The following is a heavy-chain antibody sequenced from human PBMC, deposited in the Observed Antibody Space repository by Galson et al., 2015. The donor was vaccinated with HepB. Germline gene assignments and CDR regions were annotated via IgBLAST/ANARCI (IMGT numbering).Heavy chain of an antibody. CDR3: AREFHRVLFDY. J-gene: IGHJ4*02. CDR1: GFTSSSYG. CDR2: ISYDGSNK. D-gene: IGHD4/OR15-4a*01. V-gene: IGHV3-30*03. Sequence: SLRLSCAASGFTSSSYGMHWVRQAPGKGLEWVAVISYDGSNKYYADSVKGRFTISRDNAKNSLYLQMNSLRAEDTAVYYCAREFHRVLFDYWGQGTLVTVSS.